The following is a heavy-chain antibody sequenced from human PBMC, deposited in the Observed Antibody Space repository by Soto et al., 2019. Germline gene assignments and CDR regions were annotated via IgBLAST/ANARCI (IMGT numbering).Heavy chain of an antibody. J-gene: IGHJ4*02. CDR1: GFTFSSYG. CDR2: ISYDGSNK. V-gene: IGHV3-30*18. CDR3: AKDRYYYDSSGYPYY. Sequence: QVQLVESGGGVVQPGRSLRLSCAASGFTFSSYGMHWVRQAPGKGLEWVAVISYDGSNKYYADSVKGRFTISRDNSKNTLYLQMNSMRADDTAVYYCAKDRYYYDSSGYPYYWGQGTLVTVSS. D-gene: IGHD3-22*01.